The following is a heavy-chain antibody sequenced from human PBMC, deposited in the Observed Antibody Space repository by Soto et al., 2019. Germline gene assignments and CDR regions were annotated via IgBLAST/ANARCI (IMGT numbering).Heavy chain of an antibody. V-gene: IGHV3-30*18. D-gene: IGHD2-8*01. CDR2: IPHDGSNT. Sequence: QVQVVESGGGVVQPGRSLRLSCAASGFTFRTYAMHWVRQAPGKGLEWVAVIPHDGSNTDYGDSVKGRVTISRENSKSTLSLQMDSLRPEDTGVYYCAKDDGSTAYFIASWGQGTLVSVSS. CDR3: AKDDGSTAYFIAS. CDR1: GFTFRTYA. J-gene: IGHJ4*02.